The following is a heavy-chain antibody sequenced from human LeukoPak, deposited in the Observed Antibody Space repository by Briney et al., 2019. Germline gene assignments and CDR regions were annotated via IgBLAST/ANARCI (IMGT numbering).Heavy chain of an antibody. J-gene: IGHJ1*01. CDR1: GFTFSSYT. D-gene: IGHD1-1*01. V-gene: IGHV3-21*01. Sequence: GGSLRLSCTASGFTFSSYTMHWVRQAPGKGLEWVSSISQTSEYIDNADSVKGRFTISRDNAQNSLYLQMDSLRDEDTAVYYCANMRYSTDPQSRYFPRWGQGTLVTVSS. CDR3: ANMRYSTDPQSRYFPR. CDR2: ISQTSEYI.